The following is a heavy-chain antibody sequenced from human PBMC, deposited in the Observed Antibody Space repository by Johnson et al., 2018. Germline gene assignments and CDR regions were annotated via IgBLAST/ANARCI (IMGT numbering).Heavy chain of an antibody. CDR3: AKWELGGQDAFDI. V-gene: IGHV3-48*04. Sequence: VQLVQSGGGVVQPGRSLRLSCAASGFTFSSYAIHWVRQAPGKGLEWVSYISSSSSTIYYADSVKGRFTISRDNAKNSLYLQMNSLRAGDTAVYYCAKWELGGQDAFDIWGQGTVVTVSS. CDR1: GFTFSSYA. D-gene: IGHD1-26*01. J-gene: IGHJ3*02. CDR2: ISSSSSTI.